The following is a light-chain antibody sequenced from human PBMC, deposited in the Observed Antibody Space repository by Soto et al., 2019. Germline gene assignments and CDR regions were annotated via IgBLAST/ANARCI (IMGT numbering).Light chain of an antibody. CDR2: GAS. CDR1: QRVISNY. V-gene: IGKV3-20*01. J-gene: IGKJ1*01. Sequence: EIVLTQSPGTLSLSPGERATLSCRASQRVISNYLVWYQQKPGQPPRLLIYGASSRATGIPDRFSGSGSGTDFTLTISRLEPEDFALYYCQQFGSSPPWTFGQGTKVEIK. CDR3: QQFGSSPPWT.